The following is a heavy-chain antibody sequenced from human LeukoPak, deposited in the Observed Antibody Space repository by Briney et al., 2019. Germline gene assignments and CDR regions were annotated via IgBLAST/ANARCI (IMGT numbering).Heavy chain of an antibody. Sequence: PGGSLRLSCAASGFTFSSYSMNWVRQAPGKGLEWVSSISSSSSYIYYADSVKGRFTISRDNAKNSLYLQMNSLRAEDTAVYYCARSSSLAVAGTSDYWGQGTLATVSS. D-gene: IGHD6-19*01. CDR1: GFTFSSYS. CDR2: ISSSSSYI. CDR3: ARSSSLAVAGTSDY. J-gene: IGHJ4*02. V-gene: IGHV3-21*01.